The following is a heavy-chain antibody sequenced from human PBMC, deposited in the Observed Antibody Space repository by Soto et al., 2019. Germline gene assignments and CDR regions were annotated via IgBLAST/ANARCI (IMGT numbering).Heavy chain of an antibody. CDR2: IYPGDSDT. CDR1: GYSFTSYW. Sequence: PGESLKISCKGSGYSFTSYWIGWVRQMPGKGLEWMGIIYPGDSDTRYSPSFQGQVTISADKSISTAYLQWSSLKASDTAMYYCARVTAAVRGAMAPADYWGQGTLVTVSS. D-gene: IGHD5-18*01. J-gene: IGHJ4*02. CDR3: ARVTAAVRGAMAPADY. V-gene: IGHV5-51*01.